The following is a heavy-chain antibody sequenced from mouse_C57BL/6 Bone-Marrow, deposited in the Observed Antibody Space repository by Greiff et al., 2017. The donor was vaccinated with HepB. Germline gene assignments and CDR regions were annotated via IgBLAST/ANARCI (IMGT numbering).Heavy chain of an antibody. Sequence: EVNLVESGGGLVQPGGSLKLSCAASGFTFSDYYMYWVRQTPEKRLEWVAYISNGGGSTYYPDTVKGRFTISRDNAKNTLYLQMSRLKSEDTAMYYCASLTGPWFAYWGQGTLVTVSA. CDR2: ISNGGGST. CDR1: GFTFSDYY. CDR3: ASLTGPWFAY. V-gene: IGHV5-12*01. J-gene: IGHJ3*01. D-gene: IGHD4-1*01.